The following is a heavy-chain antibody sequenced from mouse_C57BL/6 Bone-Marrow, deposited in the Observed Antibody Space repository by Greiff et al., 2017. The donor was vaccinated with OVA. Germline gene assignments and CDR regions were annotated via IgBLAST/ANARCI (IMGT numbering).Heavy chain of an antibody. D-gene: IGHD1-1*01. V-gene: IGHV1-81*01. J-gene: IGHJ2*01. Sequence: QVQLQQSGAELARPGASVKLSCKASGYTFTSYGISWVKQRTGQGLEWIGEIYPRSGNTYYNEKFKGKATLTADKSSSTAYMELRSLTSEDSAVYFCAPPPITTVVATDYFDYWGQGTTLTVSS. CDR3: APPPITTVVATDYFDY. CDR2: IYPRSGNT. CDR1: GYTFTSYG.